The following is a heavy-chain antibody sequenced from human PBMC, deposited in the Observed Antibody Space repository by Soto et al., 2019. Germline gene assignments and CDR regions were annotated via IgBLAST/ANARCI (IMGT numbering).Heavy chain of an antibody. D-gene: IGHD1-26*01. CDR1: GFMFSAYW. J-gene: IGHJ5*02. CDR2: ISGGASDK. CDR3: VREDWDRFDP. V-gene: IGHV3-7*01. Sequence: EVQLVESGGGLVQSGGSLRLSCEASGFMFSAYWMSWVRQDPGKKLEWVATISGGASDKFYVDSVKGRFTISRDDAKKSLYLEMNSLRYEDAAVYYCVREDWDRFDPWGQGTLVTVSS.